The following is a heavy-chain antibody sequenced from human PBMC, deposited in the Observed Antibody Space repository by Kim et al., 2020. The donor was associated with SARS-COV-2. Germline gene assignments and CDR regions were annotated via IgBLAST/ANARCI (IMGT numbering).Heavy chain of an antibody. D-gene: IGHD6-6*01. J-gene: IGHJ6*02. CDR2: INPSGGST. Sequence: ASVKVSCKASGYTFTSYYMHWVRQAPGQGLEWMGIINPSGGSTSYAQKFQGRVTMTRDTSTSTVYMELSSLRSEDTAVYYCNTEQLHYYGMDVWGQGTTVTVSS. CDR1: GYTFTSYY. CDR3: NTEQLHYYGMDV. V-gene: IGHV1-46*01.